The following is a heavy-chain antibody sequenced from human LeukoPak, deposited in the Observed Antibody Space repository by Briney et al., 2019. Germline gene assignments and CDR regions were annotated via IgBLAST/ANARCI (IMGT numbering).Heavy chain of an antibody. Sequence: SGGSLRLSCAASGFIFEDYTMHWLRQGPGKTLEWVSLVNWHGTTYYADSLKGRFTISRDNSKNSLYLQMDSLRTEDTAFYYCAKDLTYESSGSVIDNWGLGTLVTVSS. CDR2: VNWHGTT. V-gene: IGHV3-43*01. J-gene: IGHJ4*02. CDR3: AKDLTYESSGSVIDN. CDR1: GFIFEDYT. D-gene: IGHD3-22*01.